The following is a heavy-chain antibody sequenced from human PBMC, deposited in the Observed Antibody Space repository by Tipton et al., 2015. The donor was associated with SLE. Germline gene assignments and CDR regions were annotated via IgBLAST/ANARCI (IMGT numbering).Heavy chain of an antibody. CDR1: GYNFANYF. Sequence: VQLVQSGAEVKKPGESLTISCKASGYNFANYFIGWVRQMPGKGLEWMGIIYPGDSDTRYSPSFQGQVIISADKSINTAHLQWSSLKASDTAMYYCARFTGSSWRIAFDIWGQGTMVTVSS. V-gene: IGHV5-51*01. CDR3: ARFTGSSWRIAFDI. CDR2: IYPGDSDT. D-gene: IGHD6-13*01. J-gene: IGHJ3*02.